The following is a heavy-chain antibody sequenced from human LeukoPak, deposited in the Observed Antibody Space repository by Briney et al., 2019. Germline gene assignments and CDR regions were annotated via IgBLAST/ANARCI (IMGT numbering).Heavy chain of an antibody. D-gene: IGHD3-22*01. CDR1: GYSLTDYY. CDR3: AREPYYYDRSGYYQGGTYFDY. CDR2: LIPNTGGT. Sequence: GASVKVSCKASGYSLTDYYMHWVRQAPGQGLEWVGWLIPNTGGTNYALKFQDRVTMTRDTSISTAYMELTGLRSDDTAVYFCAREPYYYDRSGYYQGGTYFDYWGQGTLVTVSS. J-gene: IGHJ4*02. V-gene: IGHV1-2*02.